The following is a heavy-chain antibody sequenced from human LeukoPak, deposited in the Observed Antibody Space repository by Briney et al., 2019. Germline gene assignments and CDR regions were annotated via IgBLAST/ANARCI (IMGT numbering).Heavy chain of an antibody. CDR3: ARDAATMVRGVIEPNYYYYYMDV. CDR2: INPNSGGT. D-gene: IGHD3-10*01. Sequence: GASVKVSCKASGYTFTGYYMHWVRQAPGQGLEWMGWINPNSGGTNYAQKFQGRVTMTRDTSISTAYMELSRLRSDDTAVYYCARDAATMVRGVIEPNYYYYYMDVWGKGTTVTVSS. CDR1: GYTFTGYY. V-gene: IGHV1-2*02. J-gene: IGHJ6*03.